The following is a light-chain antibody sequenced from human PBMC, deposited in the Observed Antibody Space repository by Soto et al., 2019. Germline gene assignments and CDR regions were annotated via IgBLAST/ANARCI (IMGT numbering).Light chain of an antibody. Sequence: SGQTLDLGASRTPGQTVTISCTGTSSDVGGYNSVSWYQQYPGKAPKLTIYDVSKRPSGVPDRFSGSKSDNTASLTVSGLQAEDEADYYCCSLAGIYSSGFGTGTELIVL. J-gene: IGLJ1*01. CDR1: SSDVGGYNS. CDR3: CSLAGIYSSG. CDR2: DVS. V-gene: IGLV2-8*01.